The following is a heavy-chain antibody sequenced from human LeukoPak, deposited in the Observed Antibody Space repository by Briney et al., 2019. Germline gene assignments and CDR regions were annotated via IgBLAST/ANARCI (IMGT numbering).Heavy chain of an antibody. CDR3: ARESANYIVVVVAANYYGMDV. CDR1: GFTFSSCS. CDR2: ISSSSSTI. J-gene: IGHJ6*02. Sequence: GGSLRLSCAASGFTFSSCSMNWVRQAPGKGLEWVSYISSSSSTIYYADSVKGRFTISRDNAKNSLYPQMNRLRAEDTAVYYCARESANYIVVVVAANYYGMDVWGQGTTVTVSS. D-gene: IGHD2-15*01. V-gene: IGHV3-48*01.